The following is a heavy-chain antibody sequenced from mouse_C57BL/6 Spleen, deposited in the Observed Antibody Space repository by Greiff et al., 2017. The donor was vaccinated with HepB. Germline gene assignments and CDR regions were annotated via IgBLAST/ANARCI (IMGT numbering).Heavy chain of an antibody. CDR1: GYTFTDYY. J-gene: IGHJ1*03. Sequence: EVQLQQSGPELVKPGASVKISCKASGYTFTDYYMNWVKQSHGKSLEWIGDINPKNGGTSYNQKFKGKATLTVDKSSSTAYMELRSLTSEDSAVYYCARLYYGSSYWYFDVWGTGTTVTVSS. V-gene: IGHV1-26*01. CDR3: ARLYYGSSYWYFDV. D-gene: IGHD1-1*01. CDR2: INPKNGGT.